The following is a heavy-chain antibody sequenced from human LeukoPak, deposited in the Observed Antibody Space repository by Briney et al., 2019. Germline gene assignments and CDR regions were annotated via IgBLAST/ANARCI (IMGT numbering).Heavy chain of an antibody. Sequence: ASVKVSCKASGYTFTGYYMHWVRQAPGPGLEWMGWINTNSGGTNYAQKFQGRVTMTRDTSISTAYMELSRMRSDDTAVYDCARAGVLRYFDWLSWDYWGQGTLVTASS. V-gene: IGHV1-2*02. D-gene: IGHD3-9*01. CDR2: INTNSGGT. CDR1: GYTFTGYY. CDR3: ARAGVLRYFDWLSWDY. J-gene: IGHJ4*02.